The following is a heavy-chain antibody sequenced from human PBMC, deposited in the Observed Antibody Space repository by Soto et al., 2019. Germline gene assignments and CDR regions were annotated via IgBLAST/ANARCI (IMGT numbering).Heavy chain of an antibody. Sequence: QVHLVQSGAEVKKPGASVKVSCKASGYTFTSYDINWVRQVAGQGLEWMGWMNPNSGDTAYAQEFQGRVTMSRNTSISIAYMELSSLRPADTAVYYCARGLKMLRVFGLKTYYYYYVDVWGKGTTVTLSS. CDR1: GYTFTSYD. CDR3: ARGLKMLRVFGLKTYYYYYVDV. D-gene: IGHD3-10*01. CDR2: MNPNSGDT. V-gene: IGHV1-8*01. J-gene: IGHJ6*03.